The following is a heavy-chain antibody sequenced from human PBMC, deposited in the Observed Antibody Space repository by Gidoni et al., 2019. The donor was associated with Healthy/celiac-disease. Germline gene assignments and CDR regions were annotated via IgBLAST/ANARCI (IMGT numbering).Heavy chain of an antibody. CDR2: IIPIFGTA. V-gene: IGHV1-69*01. CDR1: GGTFSSYA. Sequence: QVQLVQSGAEVKKPGSSVKVSCKDSGGTFSSYAISWVRQAPGQGLEWVGGIIPIFGTANYAQKFQGRVTITADESTSTAYMELSSLRSEDTAVYYCAVSRDGYNWWSDYWGQGTLVTVSS. D-gene: IGHD5-12*01. J-gene: IGHJ4*02. CDR3: AVSRDGYNWWSDY.